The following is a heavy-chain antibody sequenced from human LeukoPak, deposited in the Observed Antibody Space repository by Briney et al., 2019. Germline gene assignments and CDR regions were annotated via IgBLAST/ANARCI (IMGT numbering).Heavy chain of an antibody. CDR1: GYTFTSYG. J-gene: IGHJ3*02. V-gene: IGHV1-18*01. CDR2: ISAYNGNT. Sequence: GASVKVSCKASGYTFTSYGISWVRQAPGQGLEWMGWISAYNGNTNYAQKLQGRVTMTTDTSTSTAYMELRSLRSDDTAVYYCARTHTYSSSWYRAFDIWGQGTMVTVSS. CDR3: ARTHTYSSSWYRAFDI. D-gene: IGHD6-13*01.